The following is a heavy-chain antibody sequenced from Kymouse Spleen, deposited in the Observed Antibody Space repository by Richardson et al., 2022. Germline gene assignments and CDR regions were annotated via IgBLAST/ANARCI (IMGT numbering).Heavy chain of an antibody. J-gene: IGHJ6*02. CDR2: ISAYNGNT. D-gene: IGHD1-7*01. V-gene: IGHV1-18*01. CDR3: ARDETGTTDYYYYYGMDV. CDR1: GYTFTSYG. Sequence: QVQLVQSGAEVKKPGASVKVSCKASGYTFTSYGISWVRQAPGQGLEWMGWISAYNGNTNYAQKLQGRVTMTTDTSTSTAYMELRSLRSDDTAVYYCARDETGTTDYYYYYGMDVWGQGTTVTVSS.